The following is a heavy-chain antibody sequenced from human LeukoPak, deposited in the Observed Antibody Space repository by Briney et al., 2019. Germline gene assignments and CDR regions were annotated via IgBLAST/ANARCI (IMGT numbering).Heavy chain of an antibody. J-gene: IGHJ4*02. V-gene: IGHV3-30*02. D-gene: IGHD5-18*01. CDR1: GFTFSSNG. CDR2: IRYDGNNQ. CDR3: TKEEQQLWFFDY. Sequence: GGSLRLSCAASGFTFSSNGMHWVRQAPGKGLEWVAFIRYDGNNQYYADSVKGRFTISRDNSKNTLYLQMNSLRAEDTAVYYCTKEEQQLWFFDYWGQGTLVTVSS.